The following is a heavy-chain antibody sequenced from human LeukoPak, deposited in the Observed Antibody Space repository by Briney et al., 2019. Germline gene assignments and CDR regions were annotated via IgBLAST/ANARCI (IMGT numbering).Heavy chain of an antibody. Sequence: PGGSLRLSCAASGFTFSSYAMSWVRQAPGKGLEWVSYISGSSSTIYYTESVKGRFTIFRDNAKSSLYMQMNSLRAEDTAVYYCAKDTILEWLFRSYYYGMDVWGQGTTVTVSS. CDR1: GFTFSSYA. D-gene: IGHD3-3*01. J-gene: IGHJ6*02. V-gene: IGHV3-48*01. CDR2: ISGSSSTI. CDR3: AKDTILEWLFRSYYYGMDV.